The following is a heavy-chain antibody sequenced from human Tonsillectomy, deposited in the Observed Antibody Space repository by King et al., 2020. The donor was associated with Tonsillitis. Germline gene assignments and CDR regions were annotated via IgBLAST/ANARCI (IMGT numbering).Heavy chain of an antibody. V-gene: IGHV3-23*04. J-gene: IGHJ6*03. Sequence: DVQLVESGGGLVQPGGSLRLSCAASGFTFSSYAMSWVRQAPGKGLEWVSVISGSGGSTYYADSVKGRFTISRDNSKNTLYLQMNSLRAEDTAVYYCAKGGGIAARPDYYYYMDVWGKGTTVTVSS. D-gene: IGHD6-6*01. CDR3: AKGGGIAARPDYYYYMDV. CDR1: GFTFSSYA. CDR2: ISGSGGST.